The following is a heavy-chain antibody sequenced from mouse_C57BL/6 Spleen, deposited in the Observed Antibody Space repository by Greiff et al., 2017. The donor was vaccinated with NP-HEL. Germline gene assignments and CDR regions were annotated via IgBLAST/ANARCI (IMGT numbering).Heavy chain of an antibody. CDR2: INPNNGGT. Sequence: EVQLQQSGPELVKPGASVKISCKASGYTFTDYYMNWVKQSHGKSLEWIGDINPNNGGTSYNQKFKGKATLTVDKSSSTAYMELRSLTSEDSADYYCARSGWLLRRYLDYWGQGTTLTVSS. CDR1: GYTFTDYY. D-gene: IGHD2-3*01. V-gene: IGHV1-26*01. J-gene: IGHJ2*01. CDR3: ARSGWLLRRYLDY.